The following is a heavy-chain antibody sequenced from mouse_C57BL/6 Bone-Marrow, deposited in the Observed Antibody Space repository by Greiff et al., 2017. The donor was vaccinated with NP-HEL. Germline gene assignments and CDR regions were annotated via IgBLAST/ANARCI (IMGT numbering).Heavy chain of an antibody. CDR2: INPSTGGT. V-gene: IGHV1-42*01. CDR3: ARRSGGYYAY. CDR1: GYSFTGYY. Sequence: VQLQQSGPELVKPGASVKISCKASGYSFTGYYMNWVKQSPEKSLEWIGEINPSTGGTTYNQKFKAKATLTVDKSSSTAYMQLKSLTSEDSAVSYCARRSGGYYAYWGQGTLVTVSS. J-gene: IGHJ3*01. D-gene: IGHD2-3*01.